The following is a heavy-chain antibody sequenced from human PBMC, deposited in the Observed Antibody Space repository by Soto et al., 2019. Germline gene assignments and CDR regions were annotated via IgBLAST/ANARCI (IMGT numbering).Heavy chain of an antibody. CDR3: ARDRDSSGSLSGY. CDR1: GSTFTSNG. V-gene: IGHV1-18*04. CDR2: IITYNENM. Sequence: ASVKVSCKVSGSTFTSNGIGWVRQAPGQGLEWMGWIITYNENMDSAPKFQDRLTMTTDTFTSTTNMELTSLTSDDTAVYYCARDRDSSGSLSGYWGQGTLVTVSS. J-gene: IGHJ4*02. D-gene: IGHD3-22*01.